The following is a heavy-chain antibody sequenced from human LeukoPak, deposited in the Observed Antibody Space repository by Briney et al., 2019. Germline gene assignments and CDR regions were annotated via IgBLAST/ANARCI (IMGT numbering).Heavy chain of an antibody. Sequence: SVKVSCKASGGTFSSYAISWVRQAPGQGLEWMGRIIPIFGTANYAQKFQGRVTITTDESTSTAYMELSSLRSEDTAVYYCARVIAATIPYFDYWGQGTLVTVSS. J-gene: IGHJ4*02. CDR2: IIPIFGTA. CDR1: GGTFSSYA. CDR3: ARVIAATIPYFDY. D-gene: IGHD5-12*01. V-gene: IGHV1-69*05.